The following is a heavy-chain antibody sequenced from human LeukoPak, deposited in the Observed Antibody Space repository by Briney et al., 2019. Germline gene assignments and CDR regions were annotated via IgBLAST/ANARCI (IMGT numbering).Heavy chain of an antibody. V-gene: IGHV1-2*02. J-gene: IGHJ1*01. Sequence: GASVKVSCKASGYTFTIYDINWVRQAPGQGLEWMGWINPNSGGTNYAQKFQGRVTMTRDTSISTAYMELSRLRSDDTAVYYCARHYVWGSRRPYFQHWGQGTLVTVSS. D-gene: IGHD3-16*01. CDR1: GYTFTIYD. CDR2: INPNSGGT. CDR3: ARHYVWGSRRPYFQH.